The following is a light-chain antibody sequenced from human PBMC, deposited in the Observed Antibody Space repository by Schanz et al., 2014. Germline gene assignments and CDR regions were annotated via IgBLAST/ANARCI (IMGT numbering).Light chain of an antibody. J-gene: IGLJ3*02. CDR1: SSDVGKYNS. Sequence: QSALTQPASVSGSPGQSITISCTGTSSDVGKYNSVSWYQQHPGKAPKLIIYDVSVRPSGVPDRFSGSKSGSTASLTISGLRAEDEADYYCSSYTSSSTWVFGGGTKLTVL. V-gene: IGLV2-14*02. CDR2: DVS. CDR3: SSYTSSSTWV.